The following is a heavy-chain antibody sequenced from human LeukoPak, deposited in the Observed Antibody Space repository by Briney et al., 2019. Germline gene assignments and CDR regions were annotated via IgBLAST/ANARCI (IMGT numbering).Heavy chain of an antibody. CDR2: IYSSVNT. V-gene: IGHV4-4*07. CDR1: GGSISGYY. J-gene: IGHJ4*02. Sequence: SETLSLTCTVSGGSISGYYWSWIRQPAGKGLEWIGRIYSSVNTNYNPSLKSRVTMSVDTSKNQFSLTVSPVTAADTAVYFCARGPYGSNWYSFDYWGQGNLVTVSS. D-gene: IGHD6-13*01. CDR3: ARGPYGSNWYSFDY.